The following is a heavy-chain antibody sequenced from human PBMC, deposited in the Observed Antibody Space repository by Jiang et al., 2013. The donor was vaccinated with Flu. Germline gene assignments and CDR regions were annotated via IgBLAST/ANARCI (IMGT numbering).Heavy chain of an antibody. V-gene: IGHV4-4*02. CDR3: AREHNPANHYYDSSGYYFWNAFDI. J-gene: IGHJ3*02. Sequence: GPGLVKPSGTLSLTCAVSGGSISSSNWWSWVRQPPGKGLEWIGEIYHSGSTNYNPSLKSRVTISVDKSKNQFSLKLSSVTAADTAVYYCAREHNPANHYYDSSGYYFWNAFDIWGQGTMVTVSS. CDR2: IYHSGST. D-gene: IGHD3-22*01. CDR1: GGSISSSNW.